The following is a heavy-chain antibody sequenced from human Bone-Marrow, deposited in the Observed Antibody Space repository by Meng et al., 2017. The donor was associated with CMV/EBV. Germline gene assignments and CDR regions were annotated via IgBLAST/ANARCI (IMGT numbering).Heavy chain of an antibody. J-gene: IGHJ4*02. CDR1: GGPVSSSSYY. V-gene: IGHV4-61*01. D-gene: IGHD3-22*01. CDR3: ARALYYYDSSGYYSGYFDY. Sequence: SETLSLTCNVPGGPVSSSSYYWSWVRQPPGKGLEWIAYIYYSGSTNYNPSLKNRVTISADTTKNQFSLKLSSVTAADTAVYYCARALYYYDSSGYYSGYFDYWGQGTLVNVAS. CDR2: IYYSGST.